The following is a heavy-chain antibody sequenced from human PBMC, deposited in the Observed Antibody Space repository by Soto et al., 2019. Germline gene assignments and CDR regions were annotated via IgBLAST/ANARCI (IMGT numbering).Heavy chain of an antibody. D-gene: IGHD6-19*01. CDR1: GFTFTTYV. V-gene: IGHV3-30*03. J-gene: IGHJ4*02. CDR2: ISYDGTNK. Sequence: GGSLRLSCAASGFTFTTYVMHWVRQAPGKGLEWVAVISYDGTNKFYEDSVDGRFTISRDNSKNTLFLQMNSLRPEDTAVYYCARGTPYTTGWYYFDFWGQGTLVTVSS. CDR3: ARGTPYTTGWYYFDF.